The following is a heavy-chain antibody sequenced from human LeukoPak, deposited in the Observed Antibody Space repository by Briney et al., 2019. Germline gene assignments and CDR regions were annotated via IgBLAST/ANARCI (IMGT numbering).Heavy chain of an antibody. D-gene: IGHD3-22*01. CDR3: AGLVGRYSSGLYYYYFDY. CDR2: MYLSGTS. J-gene: IGHJ4*02. Sequence: SETLSLTCTVSGDSINSLDLWSWVRQPPGKGLEWIGEMYLSGTSHSNPSVKSRVTISIDKSKNQFFLNLSSVTAADTAVYYCAGLVGRYSSGLYYYYFDYWGQGTLVTVSS. V-gene: IGHV4-4*02. CDR1: GDSINSLDL.